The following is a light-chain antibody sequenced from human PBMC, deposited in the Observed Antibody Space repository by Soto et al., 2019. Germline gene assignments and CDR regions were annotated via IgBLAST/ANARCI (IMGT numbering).Light chain of an antibody. CDR1: QTISSN. V-gene: IGKV3-15*01. CDR3: QQYYNTYT. Sequence: EIVMTQSPATLSVSPGERVTLSCRASQTISSNLAWYQQKPGQGPRVLIYGASTRVTGIPARFSGSGSGTEFTLTLTSLQSEDFAVYYCQQYYNTYTFGQGTKVDIK. CDR2: GAS. J-gene: IGKJ2*01.